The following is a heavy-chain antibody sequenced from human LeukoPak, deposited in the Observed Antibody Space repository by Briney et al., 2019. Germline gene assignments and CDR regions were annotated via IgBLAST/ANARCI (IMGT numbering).Heavy chain of an antibody. V-gene: IGHV1-18*01. CDR1: GYTFNNYG. CDR3: ARIGYCSSTSCSGNYYYYYMDV. D-gene: IGHD2-2*01. J-gene: IGHJ6*03. Sequence: ASVRVSCKASGYTFNNYGISWVRQAPGQGLEWMGWISAYNGNTNYAQKLQGRVTMTTDTSTSTAYMELRSLRSDDTVVYYCARIGYCSSTSCSGNYYYYYMDVWGKGTTVTISS. CDR2: ISAYNGNT.